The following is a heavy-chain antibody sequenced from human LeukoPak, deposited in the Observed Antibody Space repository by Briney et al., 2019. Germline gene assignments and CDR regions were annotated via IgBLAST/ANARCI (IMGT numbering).Heavy chain of an antibody. J-gene: IGHJ1*01. D-gene: IGHD5-18*01. CDR1: GGTFTSYA. Sequence: SVKVSCKASGGTFTSYAISWVRQAPGQGLEWMGGIIPIFGTANYAQKFQGRVTITADESTSTAYMELSSLRSEDTAVYYCARITDTAMVNMYFQHWGQGTLVTVSS. V-gene: IGHV1-69*01. CDR2: IIPIFGTA. CDR3: ARITDTAMVNMYFQH.